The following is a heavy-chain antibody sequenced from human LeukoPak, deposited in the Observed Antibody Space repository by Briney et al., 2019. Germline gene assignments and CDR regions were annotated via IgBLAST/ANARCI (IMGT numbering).Heavy chain of an antibody. Sequence: GGSLRLSCAASGFTFSSYSMNWVRQAPGKGLEWVSYISSSSSTIYYADSVKGRFTISRDNAKNSLYLQMNSLRAEDTAVYYCARESSGWSLDHWGQGTLVTVSS. CDR2: ISSSSSTI. CDR1: GFTFSSYS. D-gene: IGHD6-19*01. V-gene: IGHV3-48*01. J-gene: IGHJ4*02. CDR3: ARESSGWSLDH.